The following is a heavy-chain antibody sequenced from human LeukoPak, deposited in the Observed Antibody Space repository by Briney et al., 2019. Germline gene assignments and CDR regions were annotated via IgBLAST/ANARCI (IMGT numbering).Heavy chain of an antibody. CDR1: GFTFSSYA. CDR2: ISGSGGTT. J-gene: IGHJ4*02. V-gene: IGHV3-23*01. D-gene: IGHD3-22*01. Sequence: PGGSLRLSCAASGFTFSSYAMSWVRQAPGKGLEWVSAISGSGGTTHYAGSVKGRFTISRDNSKNTLSLQMNSLRAEDTAVYYCAKDGYYESSGYSYFDYWGQGTLVTVSS. CDR3: AKDGYYESSGYSYFDY.